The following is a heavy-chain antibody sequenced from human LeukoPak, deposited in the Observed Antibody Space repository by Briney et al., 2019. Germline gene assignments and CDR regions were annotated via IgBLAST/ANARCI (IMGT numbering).Heavy chain of an antibody. CDR2: INHSGST. CDR3: ARGAGIAVAGTLGY. Sequence: SETLSLTCAVSGGSFSGYYWSWIRQPPGKGLEWIGEINHSGSTNYNPSLKSRVTISVDTSKNQFSLKLSSVTAADTAVYYCARGAGIAVAGTLGYWGQGTLVTVSS. D-gene: IGHD6-19*01. CDR1: GGSFSGYY. J-gene: IGHJ4*02. V-gene: IGHV4-34*01.